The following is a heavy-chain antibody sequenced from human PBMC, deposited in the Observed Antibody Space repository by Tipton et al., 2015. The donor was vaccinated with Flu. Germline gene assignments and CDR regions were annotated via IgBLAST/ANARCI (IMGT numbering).Heavy chain of an antibody. J-gene: IGHJ4*02. CDR2: IHQTGTN. CDR3: ARSYDDSGRMFDS. D-gene: IGHD4-17*01. Sequence: TLSLTCSVSGDSIGSDHYWGWIRQPPGRGLEWIGNIHQTGTNYYNPSLRSRVTFSVDRSMNQFSLRLSSVTAADTAVYYCARSYDDSGRMFDSWGQGTLVTVSS. V-gene: IGHV4-38-2*01. CDR1: GDSIGSDHY.